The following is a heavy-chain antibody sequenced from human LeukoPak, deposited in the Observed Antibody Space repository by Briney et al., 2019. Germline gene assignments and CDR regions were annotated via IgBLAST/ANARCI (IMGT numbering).Heavy chain of an antibody. J-gene: IGHJ4*02. Sequence: SETLSLTCTVSGGSISSYYWSWIRQPPGKGLEWIGYIYYSGSTYYNPSLKSRVTISVDTSKNQFSLKLSSVTAADTAVYYCARALGYYGSGSYLFIDYWGQGTLVTVSS. V-gene: IGHV4-30-4*01. CDR1: GGSISSYY. CDR2: IYYSGST. CDR3: ARALGYYGSGSYLFIDY. D-gene: IGHD3-10*01.